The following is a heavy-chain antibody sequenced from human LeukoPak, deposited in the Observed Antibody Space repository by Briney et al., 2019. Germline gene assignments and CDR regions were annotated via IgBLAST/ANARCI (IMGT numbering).Heavy chain of an antibody. CDR1: GGSISSGDYY. D-gene: IGHD1-26*01. J-gene: IGHJ5*02. V-gene: IGHV4-30-4*01. CDR2: IYYSGST. Sequence: PSETLSLTCTVSGGSISSGDYYWSWIRQPPGTGLEWIGYIYYSGSTYYNPSLKSRVTISVDTSKNQFSLKLSSVTAADTAVYYCARDGSGSYNWFDPWGQGTLVTVSS. CDR3: ARDGSGSYNWFDP.